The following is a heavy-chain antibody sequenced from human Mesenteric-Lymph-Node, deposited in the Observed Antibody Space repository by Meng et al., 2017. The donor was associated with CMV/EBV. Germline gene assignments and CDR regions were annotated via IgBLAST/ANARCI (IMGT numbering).Heavy chain of an antibody. CDR3: ARDLGSTSCCSAFDI. CDR2: ISSSSSYI. D-gene: IGHD2-2*01. Sequence: GESLKISCAASGFTFSSYSMNWVRQAPGKGLEWVSSISSSSSYIYYADSVKGRFTISRDNSKNTLYLQMNSLRAEDTAVYYCARDLGSTSCCSAFDIWGQGTMVTVSS. V-gene: IGHV3-21*04. CDR1: GFTFSSYS. J-gene: IGHJ3*02.